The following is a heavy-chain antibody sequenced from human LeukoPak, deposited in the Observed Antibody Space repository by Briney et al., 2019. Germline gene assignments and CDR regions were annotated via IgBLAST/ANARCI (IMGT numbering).Heavy chain of an antibody. D-gene: IGHD1-7*01. CDR1: GGSFSGYY. Sequence: PSETLSLTCAVYGGSFSGYYWSWIRQPPGKGLEWIGEINHSGSTNYNPSLKSRVTISVDTSKNQFSLKLSSVTAADTAVYYCARGYNWNYDFDYWGQGTLVTVSS. CDR3: ARGYNWNYDFDY. J-gene: IGHJ4*02. CDR2: INHSGST. V-gene: IGHV4-34*01.